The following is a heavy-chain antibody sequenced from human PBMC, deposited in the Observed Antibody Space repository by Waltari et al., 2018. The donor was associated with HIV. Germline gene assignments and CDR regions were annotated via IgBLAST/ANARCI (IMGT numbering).Heavy chain of an antibody. V-gene: IGHV1-18*01. CDR3: ARGAGVGAASADAFDI. Sequence: WMGWISAYNGNTNYAQKLQGRVTMTTDTSTSTAYMELRSLRSDDTAVYYCARGAGVGAASADAFDIWGQGTMVTVSS. D-gene: IGHD1-26*01. J-gene: IGHJ3*02. CDR2: ISAYNGNT.